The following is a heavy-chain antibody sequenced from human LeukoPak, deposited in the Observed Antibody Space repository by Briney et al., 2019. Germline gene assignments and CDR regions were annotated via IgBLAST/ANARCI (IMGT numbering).Heavy chain of an antibody. D-gene: IGHD1-26*01. CDR1: GYTFTSYD. V-gene: IGHV1-8*01. CDR2: MNPNSGNT. Sequence: ASVKVSCKASGYTFTSYDINWVRQANGQGLEWMRWMNPNSGNTGYAQKFQGRVTMTRNTSISTAYMELSSLRSEDTAVYYCARSGGATTHYYYYMDVWGKGTTVTVSS. CDR3: ARSGGATTHYYYYMDV. J-gene: IGHJ6*03.